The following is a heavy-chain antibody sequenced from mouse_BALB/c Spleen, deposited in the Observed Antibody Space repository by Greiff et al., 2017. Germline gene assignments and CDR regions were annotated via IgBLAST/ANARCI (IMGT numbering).Heavy chain of an antibody. CDR1: GYSFTGYN. Sequence: EVQLQQSGPELGKPGASVKISCKASGYSFTGYNMYWVKQSHRKSLEWIGYIDPYNGGTSYNQKSKGKATLTVDKSSSTAYMHLNSLTSEDSAIYYCARMGSSGYPFFAYWGQGTLVTVSA. CDR3: ARMGSSGYPFFAY. J-gene: IGHJ3*01. CDR2: IDPYNGGT. D-gene: IGHD3-1*01. V-gene: IGHV1S135*01.